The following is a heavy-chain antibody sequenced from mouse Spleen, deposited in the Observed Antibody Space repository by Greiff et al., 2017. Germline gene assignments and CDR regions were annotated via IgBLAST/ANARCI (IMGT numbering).Heavy chain of an antibody. D-gene: IGHD1-1*01. CDR3: ARPAVVATGGFDY. CDR2: ISSGGSYT. CDR1: GFTFSSYG. Sequence: EVHLVESGGDLVKPGGSLKLSCAASGFTFSSYGMSWVRQTPDKRLEWVATISSGGSYTYYPDSVKGRFTISRDNAKNTLYLQMSSLKSEDTAMYYCARPAVVATGGFDYWGQGTTLTVSS. J-gene: IGHJ2*01. V-gene: IGHV5-6*01.